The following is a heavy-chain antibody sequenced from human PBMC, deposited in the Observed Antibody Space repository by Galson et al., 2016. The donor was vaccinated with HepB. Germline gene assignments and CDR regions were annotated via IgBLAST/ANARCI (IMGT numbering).Heavy chain of an antibody. D-gene: IGHD3-22*01. Sequence: SLRLSCAASGFTFSSYSMNWVRQAPGRGLEWVSSILGTTNHIYYADSVKGRFTVSRDNAKSSLYLQMNSLRAEDTAIYYCAREIGYDGSGPDYWGRGTLVTVSS. CDR1: GFTFSSYS. V-gene: IGHV3-21*01. J-gene: IGHJ4*02. CDR3: AREIGYDGSGPDY. CDR2: ILGTTNHI.